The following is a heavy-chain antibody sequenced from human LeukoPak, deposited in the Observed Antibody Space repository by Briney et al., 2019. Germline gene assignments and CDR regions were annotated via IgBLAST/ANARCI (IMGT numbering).Heavy chain of an antibody. D-gene: IGHD6-13*01. J-gene: IGHJ5*02. CDR3: AREKGIAAAGRGSPFWFDP. V-gene: IGHV4-34*01. CDR2: INHSGST. Sequence: SETLSLTCAVYGGSFSGYYWSWIRQPPGKGLEWIGEINHSGSTNYNPSLKSRVTISVDTSKNQFSLKLSSVTAADTAVYYCAREKGIAAAGRGSPFWFDPWGQGTLVTVSS. CDR1: GGSFSGYY.